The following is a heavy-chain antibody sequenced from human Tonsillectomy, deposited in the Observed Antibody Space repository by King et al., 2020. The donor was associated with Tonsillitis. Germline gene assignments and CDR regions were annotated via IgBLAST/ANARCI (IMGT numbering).Heavy chain of an antibody. CDR3: AREGGGCQGDCGYYHYGMDV. Sequence: VQLVESGGGVVQPGRSLRLSCAASGFTFSSYAMHWVRQAPGKGLEWVAVISYDGSIKYYADSVKGRFTISRDNSKNTLYLQMNSLRAEDTAVYYCAREGGGCQGDCGYYHYGMDVWGQGTTVTVSS. CDR1: GFTFSSYA. J-gene: IGHJ6*02. D-gene: IGHD2-21*02. CDR2: ISYDGSIK. V-gene: IGHV3-30*04.